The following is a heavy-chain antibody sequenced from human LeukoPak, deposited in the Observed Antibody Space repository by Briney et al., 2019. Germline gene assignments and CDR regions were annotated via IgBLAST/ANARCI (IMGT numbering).Heavy chain of an antibody. V-gene: IGHV1-8*03. CDR3: ARERYFDWLIFDY. CDR1: GYTFTSYD. J-gene: IGHJ4*02. D-gene: IGHD3-9*01. Sequence: GASVKVSCKASGYTFTSYDINWVRQATGQGLEWMGWMNPNSGNTGYAQKFQGRVTITRNTSISTAYMELSSLRSDDTAVYYCARERYFDWLIFDYWGQGTLVTVSS. CDR2: MNPNSGNT.